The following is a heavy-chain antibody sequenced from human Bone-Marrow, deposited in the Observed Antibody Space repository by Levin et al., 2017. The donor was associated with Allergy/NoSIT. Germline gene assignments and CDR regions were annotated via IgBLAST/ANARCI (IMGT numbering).Heavy chain of an antibody. Sequence: SQTLSLTCNVSGDSIDNRAYYWNWIRQHPGKGLEWIGYIYYSGSYYNTPSLKTRVAISIDTSKNQFSLKLSSVTAADTAVYYCARNQVAGRYFDYWGQGTLVTVSS. D-gene: IGHD1-14*01. CDR1: GDSIDNRAYY. J-gene: IGHJ4*02. CDR2: IYYSGSY. V-gene: IGHV4-31*03. CDR3: ARNQVAGRYFDY.